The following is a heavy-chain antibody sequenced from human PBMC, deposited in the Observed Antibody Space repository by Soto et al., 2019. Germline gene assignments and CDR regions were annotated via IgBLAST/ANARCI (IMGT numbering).Heavy chain of an antibody. Sequence: EVLLVQSGAEVKKPGESLRISCKGSGNSFSSFWVSWVRQMPGKGLEWMGRIDLHDYTKYSPSFQGHVTISVDKSINTAYLQWSSLKASDTAMYYCATSDILTGEVGLDYWGQGTLVTVSS. J-gene: IGHJ4*02. D-gene: IGHD7-27*01. V-gene: IGHV5-10-1*03. CDR1: GNSFSSFW. CDR3: ATSDILTGEVGLDY. CDR2: IDLHDYT.